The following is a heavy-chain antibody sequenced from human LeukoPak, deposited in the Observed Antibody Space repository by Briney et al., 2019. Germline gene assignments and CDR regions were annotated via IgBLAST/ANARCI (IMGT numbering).Heavy chain of an antibody. D-gene: IGHD2-2*01. CDR1: GFTFSSYA. CDR2: ISGSGGST. CDR3: AKGRVSGYCSSTNCYFYC. V-gene: IGHV3-23*01. J-gene: IGHJ4*02. Sequence: PGGSLRLSCAASGFTFSSYAMSWVRQAPGKGLEWVSAISGSGGSTYYADSVKGRFTISRDNSKNTLYLQVNGVRAEDTAVYCCAKGRVSGYCSSTNCYFYCWGQGTVDTVSS.